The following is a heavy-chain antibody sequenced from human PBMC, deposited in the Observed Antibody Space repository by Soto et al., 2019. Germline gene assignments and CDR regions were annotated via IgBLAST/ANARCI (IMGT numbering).Heavy chain of an antibody. D-gene: IGHD3-3*01. V-gene: IGHV4-30-4*01. Sequence: QVQFQESGPGLVKPSQTLSLTCTVSGGSITSGDYYWSWIRQPPGKGLEWIGYIYYSGSTYYSPSLRGRVTISVDTSKNQFSLKLYSVTAADTAVYYCVRVIPPTADYDFWHGYYTHDYWGQGTLVTVSS. CDR3: VRVIPPTADYDFWHGYYTHDY. CDR2: IYYSGST. CDR1: GGSITSGDYY. J-gene: IGHJ4*02.